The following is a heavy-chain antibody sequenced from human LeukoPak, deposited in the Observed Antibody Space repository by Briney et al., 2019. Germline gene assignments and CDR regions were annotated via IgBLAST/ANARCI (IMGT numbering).Heavy chain of an antibody. CDR2: IYTSGST. Sequence: SETLSLTCTVSGGSISSYYWSWIRQPAGKGLEWTGRIYTSGSTNYNPSLKSRVTMSVDTSKNQFSLKLSSVTAADTAVYYCARLKPNNWNDPSYFDYWGQGTLVTVSS. CDR1: GGSISSYY. J-gene: IGHJ4*02. D-gene: IGHD1-20*01. V-gene: IGHV4-4*07. CDR3: ARLKPNNWNDPSYFDY.